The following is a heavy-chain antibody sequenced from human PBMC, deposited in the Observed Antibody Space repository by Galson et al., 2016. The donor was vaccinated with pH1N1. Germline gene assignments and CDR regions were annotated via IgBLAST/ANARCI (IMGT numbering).Heavy chain of an antibody. CDR1: GYTFTRYY. Sequence: SVKVSCKASGYTFTRYYMHWVRQAPGQGLEWVGIIYPRDGGAVYAQRLQGRVTLTRDTSTSTVHMELTSLRPDDTAVYYCAAPHSPRYDFDFWGQGTMVTVSS. D-gene: IGHD1-26*01. V-gene: IGHV1-46*03. CDR3: AAPHSPRYDFDF. J-gene: IGHJ3*01. CDR2: IYPRDGGA.